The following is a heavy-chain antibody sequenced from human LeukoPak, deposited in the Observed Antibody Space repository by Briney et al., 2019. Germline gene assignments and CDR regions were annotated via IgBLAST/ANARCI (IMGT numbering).Heavy chain of an antibody. CDR1: GFTFNNHW. CDR3: ARCGGGSCYDS. CDR2: IKQDGSDK. Sequence: GGSLRLSCAASGFTFNNHWMSWVRHAPGKGLEWVANIKQDGSDKYYVDSVKGRFTISRDNAKNSLFLQMNSLRPEDTALYYCARCGGGSCYDSWGQGTLVTVSS. V-gene: IGHV3-7*01. J-gene: IGHJ5*02. D-gene: IGHD2-15*01.